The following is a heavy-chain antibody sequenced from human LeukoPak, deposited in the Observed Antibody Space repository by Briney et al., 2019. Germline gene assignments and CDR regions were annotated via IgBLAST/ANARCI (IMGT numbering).Heavy chain of an antibody. V-gene: IGHV4-34*01. CDR3: ARGLGDCSSTSCSGVSVDY. CDR2: INHSGST. D-gene: IGHD2-2*01. Sequence: SETLSLTCAVYGGSFSGYYWSWIRQPPGKGLEWIGEINHSGSTNYNPSLKSRVTISVDTSKNQFSLKLSSVTAADTAVYYCARGLGDCSSTSCSGVSVDYWGQGTLATVSS. J-gene: IGHJ4*02. CDR1: GGSFSGYY.